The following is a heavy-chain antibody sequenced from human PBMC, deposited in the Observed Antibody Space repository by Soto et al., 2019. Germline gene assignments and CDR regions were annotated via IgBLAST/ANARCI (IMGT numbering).Heavy chain of an antibody. CDR2: IYFAGST. V-gene: IGHV4-39*01. CDR3: ARLVFHCLRGSCDDYSFYGLDV. CDR1: GGSISSTDHY. J-gene: IGHJ6*02. D-gene: IGHD2-15*01. Sequence: HLQLQESGPGLVKASETLSLTCTVSGGSISSTDHYWGWVRQPPGKGLEWLGRIYFAGSTFHNPALKSRATISVDTSRNRFSLRLTTVTASDTAVYYCARLVFHCLRGSCDDYSFYGLDVWGQGTTVTVSS.